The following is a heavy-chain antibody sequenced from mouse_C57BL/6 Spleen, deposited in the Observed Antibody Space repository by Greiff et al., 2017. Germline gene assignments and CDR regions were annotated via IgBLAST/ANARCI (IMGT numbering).Heavy chain of an antibody. D-gene: IGHD2-4*01. Sequence: QVQLQQSGAELARPGASVKLSCKASGYTFTSYGISWVKQRTGQGLEWIGEIYPRSGNTYYNEKFKGKATLTADKSSSTAYMELRSLTSEDSAVYFCARALYDYDDVSLDYWGQGTTLTVSS. CDR2: IYPRSGNT. V-gene: IGHV1-81*01. CDR3: ARALYDYDDVSLDY. CDR1: GYTFTSYG. J-gene: IGHJ2*01.